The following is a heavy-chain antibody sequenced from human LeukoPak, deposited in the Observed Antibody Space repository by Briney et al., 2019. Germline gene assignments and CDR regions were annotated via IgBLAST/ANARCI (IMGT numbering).Heavy chain of an antibody. Sequence: SETLSLTCTVSGGSISSSNYYWGWIRQPPGKGLEWIGTIYHSGSTYYNPSLKSRISISVDTSKNQFSLKLRSVTAADTAVYYCARPTSKLGSFDYWGQGTLVTVSS. CDR2: IYHSGST. J-gene: IGHJ4*02. CDR3: ARPTSKLGSFDY. D-gene: IGHD2/OR15-2a*01. V-gene: IGHV4-39*01. CDR1: GGSISSSNYY.